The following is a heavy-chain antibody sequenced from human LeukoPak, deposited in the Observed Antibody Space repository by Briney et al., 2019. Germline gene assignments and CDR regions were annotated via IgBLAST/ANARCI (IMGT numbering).Heavy chain of an antibody. V-gene: IGHV1-2*06. CDR1: GYTLTDYY. CDR2: INPNSGGT. CDR3: ARDAVITIFGVATDCWFDP. Sequence: GASVKVSCKASGYTLTDYYLHWVRQAPGQGLEWMGRINPNSGGTNYAQKFQGRVTMTRDTSISTAYMELSRLRSDDTAVYYCARDAVITIFGVATDCWFDPWGQGTLVTVSS. D-gene: IGHD3-3*01. J-gene: IGHJ5*02.